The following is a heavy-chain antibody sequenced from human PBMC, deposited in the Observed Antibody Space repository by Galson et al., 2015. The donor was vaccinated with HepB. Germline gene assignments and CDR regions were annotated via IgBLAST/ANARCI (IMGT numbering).Heavy chain of an antibody. CDR3: DAERFGEVLQRDN. CDR1: GFTFSGYG. V-gene: IGHV3-30*03. J-gene: IGHJ4*02. CDR2: ISDHGTLV. D-gene: IGHD2/OR15-2a*01. Sequence: SLRLSCAASGFTFSGYGMHWVRQAPGKGLEWVAVISDHGTLVYYADSVKGRFTISRDNSENTLFLQMNGLRLEDTAVYYCDAERFGEVLQRDNWDQGTLVTVSS.